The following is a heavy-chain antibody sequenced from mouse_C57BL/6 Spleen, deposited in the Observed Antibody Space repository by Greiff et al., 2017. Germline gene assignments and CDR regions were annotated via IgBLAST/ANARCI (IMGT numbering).Heavy chain of an antibody. D-gene: IGHD2-1*01. V-gene: IGHV5-17*01. J-gene: IGHJ2*01. CDR2: ISSGSSTI. CDR1: GFTFSDYG. CDR3: AREGIYYAYFDY. Sequence: EVQLVESGGGLVKPGGSLKLSCAASGFTFSDYGMHWVRQAPEKGLEWVAYISSGSSTIYSADTVKGRFTISRDNAKNTLFLQMTSLRSEATAMYYCAREGIYYAYFDYWGQGTTLTVSS.